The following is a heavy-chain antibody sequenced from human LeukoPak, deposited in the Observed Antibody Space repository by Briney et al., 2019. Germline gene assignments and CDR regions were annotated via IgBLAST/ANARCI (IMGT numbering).Heavy chain of an antibody. CDR1: GFTFSSYA. Sequence: GGSLRLSCAASGFTFSSYAMHWVRQAPGKGLEWVAVISYDGGNKYYADSVKGRFTISRDNSKNTLYLQMNSLRAEDTAVYYCAREKLGPGYYYYGMDVWGQGTTVTVSS. CDR2: ISYDGGNK. D-gene: IGHD7-27*01. CDR3: AREKLGPGYYYYGMDV. J-gene: IGHJ6*02. V-gene: IGHV3-30*04.